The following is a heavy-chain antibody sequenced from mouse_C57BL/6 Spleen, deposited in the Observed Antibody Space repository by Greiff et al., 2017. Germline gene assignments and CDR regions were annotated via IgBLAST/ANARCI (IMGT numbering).Heavy chain of an antibody. V-gene: IGHV1-15*01. CDR1: GYTFTDYE. D-gene: IGHD1-1*01. J-gene: IGHJ3*01. CDR3: TRIGYYGSSYFAY. CDR2: IDPETGGT. Sequence: VQLQQSGAELVRPGASVTLSCKASGYTFTDYEMHWVKQTPVHGLEWIGAIDPETGGTAYNQKFKGKAILTADKSSSTAYMELRSLTSEDSAVYYCTRIGYYGSSYFAYWGQGTLVTVSA.